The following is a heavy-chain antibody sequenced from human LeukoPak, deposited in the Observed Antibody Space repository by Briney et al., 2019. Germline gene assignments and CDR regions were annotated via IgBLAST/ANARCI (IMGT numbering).Heavy chain of an antibody. D-gene: IGHD2-2*01. CDR3: AGSSTGGYYDMDV. Sequence: PSETLSLTRTVSGGSIISYYWSWIRQPPGKGLEWIGYIYYSGSTNYNPSLKSRVTISVDTSKNQFSLKLSSVTAADTAVYYCAGSSTGGYYDMDVWGTGSTVTVSS. V-gene: IGHV4-59*01. CDR2: IYYSGST. CDR1: GGSIISYY. J-gene: IGHJ6*03.